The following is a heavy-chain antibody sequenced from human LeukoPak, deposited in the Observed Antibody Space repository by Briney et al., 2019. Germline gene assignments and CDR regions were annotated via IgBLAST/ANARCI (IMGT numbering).Heavy chain of an antibody. CDR3: AKGGHFLSGELLPHFDY. CDR2: IWYDGSNK. D-gene: IGHD1-26*01. Sequence: GGSLRLSCAASGFTFSSYGMHWVRQAPGRGLEGVAVIWYDGSNKYYADSVKGRFTISRDNSKNTLYLQMNSLRAEDTAVYYCAKGGHFLSGELLPHFDYWGQGTRVSVPS. V-gene: IGHV3-33*06. J-gene: IGHJ4*02. CDR1: GFTFSSYG.